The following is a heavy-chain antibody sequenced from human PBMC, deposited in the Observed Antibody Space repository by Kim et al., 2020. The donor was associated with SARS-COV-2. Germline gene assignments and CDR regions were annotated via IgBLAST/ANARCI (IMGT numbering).Heavy chain of an antibody. CDR1: GFPVSSNS. CDR2: IYAGGNT. D-gene: IGHD3-10*01. V-gene: IGHV3-53*04. J-gene: IGHJ6*02. Sequence: GGSLRLSCAASGFPVSSNSMSWVRQAPGKGLEWISVIYAGGNTFYADSVKGRFTISGHNFKNTLYLQMNSLRPEDTAVYFCARSALLWFGELYGMDVWGQGTTVTVSS. CDR3: ARSALLWFGELYGMDV.